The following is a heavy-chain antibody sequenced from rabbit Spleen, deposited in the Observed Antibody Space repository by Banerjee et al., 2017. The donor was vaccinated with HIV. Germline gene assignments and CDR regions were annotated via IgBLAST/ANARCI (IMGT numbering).Heavy chain of an antibody. CDR1: GFDFSINYV. CDR3: ASDIYGHGGFSL. CDR2: IYPTNGVS. Sequence: QEQLEESGGDLVKPEGSLTLTCTVSGFDFSINYVMRWVRQAPGKGLEWIASIYPTNGVSYYANWAKGRFTISKTSSTTVTLQMTSLTAADTATYFCASDIYGHGGFSLWGPGTLVTVS. V-gene: IGHV1S45*01. J-gene: IGHJ4*01. D-gene: IGHD6-1*01.